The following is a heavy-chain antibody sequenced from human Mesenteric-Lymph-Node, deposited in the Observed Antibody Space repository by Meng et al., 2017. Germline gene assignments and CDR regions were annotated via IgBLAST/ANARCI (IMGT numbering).Heavy chain of an antibody. Sequence: SVKVSCKASGGTFGDYTFSWVRQAPGQGLEWMGRIIPIRGAPDYAPQLQGRVTITADKSTSTIYMELISLRSEDTAIYYCARGGAAFDILTSHSYGMDVWGQGTTVTVSS. CDR3: ARGGAAFDILTSHSYGMDV. CDR1: GGTFGDYT. V-gene: IGHV1-69*08. D-gene: IGHD3-9*01. J-gene: IGHJ6*02. CDR2: IIPIRGAP.